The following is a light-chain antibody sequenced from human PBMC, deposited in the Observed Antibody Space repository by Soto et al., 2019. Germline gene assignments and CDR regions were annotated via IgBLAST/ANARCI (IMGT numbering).Light chain of an antibody. J-gene: IGLJ1*01. V-gene: IGLV2-18*02. CDR1: SSDVGSSNG. CDR2: DVS. CDR3: SSYTSSSTYV. Sequence: QSVLTQPPSVSGSPGQSVAISCTGTSSDVGSSNGVSWYQQPPGTAPKLMIYDVSNRPSGVPDRFSGSKSGNTASLTIAGLQTEDETDYYCSSYTSSSTYVFGSGTKVTVL.